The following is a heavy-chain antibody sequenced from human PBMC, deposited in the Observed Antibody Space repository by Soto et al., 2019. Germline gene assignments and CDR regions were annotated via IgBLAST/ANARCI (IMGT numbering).Heavy chain of an antibody. CDR3: ARSPLGYDYVRQTWREVGDSFDI. Sequence: LSLTCAVSGYSITSGYYWGWIRQPPGKGLEWIGELIHGGSTNYNPSLKGRVSFSLDTSKNQFSLHLMSVTAADTAVYYCARSPLGYDYVRQTWREVGDSFDIWGRGTLVTVSS. J-gene: IGHJ3*02. D-gene: IGHD3-16*01. CDR2: LIHGGST. V-gene: IGHV4-38-2*01. CDR1: GYSITSGYY.